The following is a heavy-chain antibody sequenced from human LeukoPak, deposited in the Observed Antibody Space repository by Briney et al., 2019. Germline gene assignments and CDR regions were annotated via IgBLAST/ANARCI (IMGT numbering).Heavy chain of an antibody. Sequence: ASVKVSCKASGYTFTSYDINWVRQATGQGLEWMGWMNPNSGNTGYAQKFQGRVTMTRNTSISTAYMELSSLRSEDTAVYYCARVTLYSGSYPDAFDIWGQGTTVTVSS. CDR3: ARVTLYSGSYPDAFDI. CDR1: GYTFTSYD. J-gene: IGHJ3*02. CDR2: MNPNSGNT. V-gene: IGHV1-8*01. D-gene: IGHD1-26*01.